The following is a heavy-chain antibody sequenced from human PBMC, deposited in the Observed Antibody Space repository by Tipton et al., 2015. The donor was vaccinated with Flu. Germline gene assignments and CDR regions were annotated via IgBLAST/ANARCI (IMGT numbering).Heavy chain of an antibody. CDR3: ARGPLPDSNWYNGMDV. V-gene: IGHV3-13*01. J-gene: IGHJ6*02. CDR2: IGSAGQT. CDR1: GFTFSDYD. Sequence: SGFTFSDYDVHWVRQATGKGLEWVSAIGSAGQTFYLDSVKGRFTISRDNAKKSLYLQMNSLRVGDTAVYYCARGPLPDSNWYNGMDVWGQGTTVTVSS. D-gene: IGHD6-13*01.